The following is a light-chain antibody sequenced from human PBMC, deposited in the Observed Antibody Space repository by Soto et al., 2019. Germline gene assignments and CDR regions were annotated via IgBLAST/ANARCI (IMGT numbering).Light chain of an antibody. J-gene: IGKJ2*01. CDR1: QSVSSSY. CDR2: GAS. CDR3: QHYGSSPYT. Sequence: EIVLTQSPGTLSLSPGGRATLSCRASQSVSSSYLAWYQQKPGQAPTLLIYGASSRATGIPDRFSGSGSGTDFTLTISRLEPEDFAVYYCQHYGSSPYTFGQGTKLEI. V-gene: IGKV3-20*01.